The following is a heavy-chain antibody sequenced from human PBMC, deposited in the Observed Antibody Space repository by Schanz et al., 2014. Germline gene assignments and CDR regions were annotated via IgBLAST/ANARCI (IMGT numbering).Heavy chain of an antibody. CDR1: GYPFTSDD. Sequence: QVQLVQSGAEVKKPGASVKVSCRASGYPFTSDDITWVRQAPGQGLEWMGWMNPNSGDTGYPRKFQDRVTMTRNTSISTAYMELNSLTSEDTAVYYCARGGSMVQEINFAYWGQGSLVTVSS. CDR3: ARGGSMVQEINFAY. J-gene: IGHJ4*02. CDR2: MNPNSGDT. D-gene: IGHD3-10*01. V-gene: IGHV1-8*01.